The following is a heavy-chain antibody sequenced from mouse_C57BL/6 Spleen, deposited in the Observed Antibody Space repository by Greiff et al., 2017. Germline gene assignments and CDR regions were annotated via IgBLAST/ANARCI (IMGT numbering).Heavy chain of an antibody. D-gene: IGHD1-1*01. V-gene: IGHV1-63*01. CDR3: ARRSYGSSYDWYVDV. Sequence: VQLQQSGAELVRPGTSVKMSCKASGYTFTNYWIGWAKQRPGHGLEWIGDIYPGGGYTNYNEKFKGKATLTADKSSSTAYMQFSSLTSEDSAIYYCARRSYGSSYDWYVDVWGTGTTVTVSS. CDR2: IYPGGGYT. CDR1: GYTFTNYW. J-gene: IGHJ1*03.